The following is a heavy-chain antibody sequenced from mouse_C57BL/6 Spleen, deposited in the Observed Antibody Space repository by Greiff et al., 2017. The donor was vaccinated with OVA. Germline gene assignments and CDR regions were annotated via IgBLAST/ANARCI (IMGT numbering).Heavy chain of an antibody. D-gene: IGHD1-1*01. CDR1: GYAFSSSW. Sequence: VHLVESGPELVKPGASVKISCKASGYAFSSSWMNWVKQRPGKGLEWIGRIYPGDGDTNYNGKFKGKATLTADKSSSTAYMQLSSLTSEDSAVYYCAGYGYGSGLWYFDVWGTGTTVTVSS. V-gene: IGHV1-82*01. CDR2: IYPGDGDT. J-gene: IGHJ1*03. CDR3: AGYGYGSGLWYFDV.